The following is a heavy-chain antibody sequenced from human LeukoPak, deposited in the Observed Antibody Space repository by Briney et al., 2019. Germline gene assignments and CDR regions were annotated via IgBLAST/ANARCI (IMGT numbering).Heavy chain of an antibody. CDR3: AKAQRDYVWGSYRYTN. V-gene: IGHV3-23*01. J-gene: IGHJ4*02. Sequence: GGSLRLSCGASGFTFSSYAMSWVRQAPGKGLEWVSTISGSGGSTYYADSVKGRFTISRDNSKNTLYLQMNSLRAEDTAVYYCAKAQRDYVWGSYRYTNWGQGTLVTVSS. D-gene: IGHD3-16*02. CDR2: ISGSGGST. CDR1: GFTFSSYA.